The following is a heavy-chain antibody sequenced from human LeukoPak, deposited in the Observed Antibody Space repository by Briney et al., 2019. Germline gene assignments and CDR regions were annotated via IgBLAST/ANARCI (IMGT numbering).Heavy chain of an antibody. D-gene: IGHD5-18*01. CDR2: INHSGST. CDR1: GGSFSGYY. Sequence: SETLSLTCAVYGGSFSGYYWSWIRQPPGKGLEWIGEINHSGSTNYNPSLKSRVTISVDTSKNQFSLKLSSVTAADTAVYYCARGYTATDMDVWGKGTTVTVSS. V-gene: IGHV4-34*01. CDR3: ARGYTATDMDV. J-gene: IGHJ6*04.